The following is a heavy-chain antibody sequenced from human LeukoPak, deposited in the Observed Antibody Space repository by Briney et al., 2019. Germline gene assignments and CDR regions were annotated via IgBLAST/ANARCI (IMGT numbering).Heavy chain of an antibody. J-gene: IGHJ4*02. D-gene: IGHD3-10*01. CDR2: IYYSGST. V-gene: IGHV4-59*08. CDR3: ARLAAGYYGYDY. CDR1: GGSISSYY. Sequence: PSETLPLTCTVSGGSISSYYWSWIRQPPGKGLEWIGYIYYSGSTNYNPSLKSRVTISVDTSKNQFSLKLSSVTAADMAVYYCARLAAGYYGYDYWGQGTLVTVSS.